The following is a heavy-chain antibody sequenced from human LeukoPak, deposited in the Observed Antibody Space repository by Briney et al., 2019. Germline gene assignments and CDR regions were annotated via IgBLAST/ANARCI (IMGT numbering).Heavy chain of an antibody. V-gene: IGHV3-30*18. CDR1: GFTLSSCG. Sequence: GGSLRLSCAASGFTLSSCGMHWVRQAPGKGLEWVAVTSNDGINKYYADSVKGRFTISRHNSKNTLYLQMNSLRAEDTAVYYCAKAGYYDSSGYYYYFDYWGQGTLVTVSS. CDR2: TSNDGINK. CDR3: AKAGYYDSSGYYYYFDY. J-gene: IGHJ4*02. D-gene: IGHD3-22*01.